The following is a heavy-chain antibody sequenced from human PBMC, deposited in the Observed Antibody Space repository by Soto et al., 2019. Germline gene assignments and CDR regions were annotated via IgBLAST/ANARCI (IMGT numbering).Heavy chain of an antibody. V-gene: IGHV4-34*12. CDR1: GGSISGYY. Sequence: QVQLQQWGAGLLKPSETLSLTCAVYGGSISGYYWSWIRQPPGKGLEWIGEIFHGGSTNYSPSLKSRVTISVDTSKNHFSLELSSVTAADTAVYYCARPHYDSNTFHYYFGYWGQGTLVTVSS. D-gene: IGHD3-22*01. CDR2: IFHGGST. J-gene: IGHJ4*02. CDR3: ARPHYDSNTFHYYFGY.